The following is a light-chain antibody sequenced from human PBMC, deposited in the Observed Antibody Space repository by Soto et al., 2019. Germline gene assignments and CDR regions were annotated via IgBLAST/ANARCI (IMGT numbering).Light chain of an antibody. CDR2: DVT. J-gene: IGLJ3*02. Sequence: QSALTQPASVSGSPGQSITISCTGTSSDVGGYNYVSWYQQHPGKAPKLMIYDVTNRPSGVSSRFSGSKSGNTASLTISGLQAEDEADYYCSSYTTSSTWVFGGGTKLNVL. V-gene: IGLV2-14*01. CDR3: SSYTTSSTWV. CDR1: SSDVGGYNY.